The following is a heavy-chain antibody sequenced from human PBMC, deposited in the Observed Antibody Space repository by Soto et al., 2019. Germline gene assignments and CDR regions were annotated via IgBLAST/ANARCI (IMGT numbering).Heavy chain of an antibody. J-gene: IGHJ4*02. Sequence: QVQLQESGPGLVKPSETLSLTCTVSGGSVSSNSYYWSWIRQPPGKGLEWIAYIYYSGGANYNPSLKSRVTISVDTSKNQFSLKLSSVTAADTAVYYCAAGWNPRPLDYWGQGTRVTVSS. CDR2: IYYSGGA. V-gene: IGHV4-61*01. CDR1: GGSVSSNSYY. CDR3: AAGWNPRPLDY. D-gene: IGHD1-1*01.